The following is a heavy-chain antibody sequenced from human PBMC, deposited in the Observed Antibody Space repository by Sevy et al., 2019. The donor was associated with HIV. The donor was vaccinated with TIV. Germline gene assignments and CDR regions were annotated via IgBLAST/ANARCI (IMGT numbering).Heavy chain of an antibody. CDR2: ISYDGRNK. D-gene: IGHD3-10*01. Sequence: GGSLRLSCAASGFTFSSYAMHWVRQAPGKGLEWVAVISYDGRNKYYADSVKGRFTISRDNSKNTLDLQMNSLRAEDTAVYYCARAYSGSQGDYWGQGTLVTVSS. J-gene: IGHJ4*02. CDR3: ARAYSGSQGDY. V-gene: IGHV3-30*04. CDR1: GFTFSSYA.